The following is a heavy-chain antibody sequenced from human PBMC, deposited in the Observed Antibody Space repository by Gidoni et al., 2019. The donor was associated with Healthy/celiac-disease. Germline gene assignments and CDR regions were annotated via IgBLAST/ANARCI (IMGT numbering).Heavy chain of an antibody. CDR2: ISSSSVTI. Sequence: EVQLVESGGGLVQPGGSLRLSCAASGFTFSSYSMNWVRQAPGKGLAWVSYISSSSVTISYADSVKGRSTISRDKAKNSRYLQMNSLRDEDTAVYDCAGERIKVGGWFDPWGQEPWSPSPQ. CDR1: GFTFSSYS. D-gene: IGHD2-15*01. V-gene: IGHV3-48*02. J-gene: IGHJ5*02. CDR3: AGERIKVGGWFDP.